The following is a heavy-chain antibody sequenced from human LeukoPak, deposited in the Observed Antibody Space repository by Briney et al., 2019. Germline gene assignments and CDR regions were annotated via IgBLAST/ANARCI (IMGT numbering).Heavy chain of an antibody. CDR1: GFTVSNNY. CDR3: ASLPTGDY. CDR2: IYSGGSS. V-gene: IGHV3-53*01. J-gene: IGHJ4*02. Sequence: QPGGPLRLSCAASGFTVSNNYMTWVRQAPGKGLEWVSVIYSGGSSYYADSVKGRFTISRDNSKNTLYLQMNSLRVEDTAVYYCASLPTGDYWGQGTLVTVSS. D-gene: IGHD1-1*01.